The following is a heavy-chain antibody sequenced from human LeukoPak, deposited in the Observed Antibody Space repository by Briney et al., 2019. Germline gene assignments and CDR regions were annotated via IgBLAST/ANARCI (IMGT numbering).Heavy chain of an antibody. V-gene: IGHV1-18*01. CDR1: GYIFTTSA. CDR3: ARGGYSGYRAYGPYFDY. CDR2: ISAYNGNT. D-gene: IGHD5-12*01. Sequence: GASVKVSCKASGYIFTTSAMSWVRQAPGQGLEWMGWISAYNGNTNYAQKLQGRVTMTTDTSTSTAYMELRSLRSDDTAVYYCARGGYSGYRAYGPYFDYWGQGTLVTVSS. J-gene: IGHJ4*02.